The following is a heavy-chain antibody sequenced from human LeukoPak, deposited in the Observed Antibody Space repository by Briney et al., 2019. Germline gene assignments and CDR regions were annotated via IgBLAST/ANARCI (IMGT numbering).Heavy chain of an antibody. V-gene: IGHV4-59*01. CDR1: GGSISSYY. D-gene: IGHD6-19*01. CDR3: ARSVAGDVLDY. CDR2: IYYSGST. J-gene: IGHJ4*02. Sequence: SETLSLTCTVSGGSISSYYWSWIRQPPGKGLEWLGYIYYSGSTNYNPSLKSRVTISVDTSKNQFSLKLSSVTAADTAVYYCARSVAGDVLDYWGQGTLVTVSS.